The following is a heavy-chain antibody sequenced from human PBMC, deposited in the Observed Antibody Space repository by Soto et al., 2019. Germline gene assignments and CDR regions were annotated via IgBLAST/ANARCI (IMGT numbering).Heavy chain of an antibody. CDR3: ANTQPTVTTRAYYYYGMDV. D-gene: IGHD4-4*01. CDR1: GYTFTSYY. CDR2: VNPSGGST. Sequence: ASVKVSCKASGYTFTSYYMHWVRQAPGQGLEWMGIVNPSGGSTSYAQKFQGRVTMTRDTSTSTVYMELSSLRSEDTAVYYRANTQPTVTTRAYYYYGMDVWGQGTTVTVSS. V-gene: IGHV1-46*01. J-gene: IGHJ6*02.